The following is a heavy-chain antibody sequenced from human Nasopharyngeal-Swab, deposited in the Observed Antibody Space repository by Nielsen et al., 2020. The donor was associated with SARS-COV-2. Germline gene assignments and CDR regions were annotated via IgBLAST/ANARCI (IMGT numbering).Heavy chain of an antibody. J-gene: IGHJ4*02. D-gene: IGHD3-10*01. CDR1: GGSISSGGYY. V-gene: IGHV4-31*03. CDR2: IYYSGST. CDR3: ASITMVRGVIIKGFDY. Sequence: SETLSLTCTVSGGSISSGGYYWSWIRQHPGKGLEWIGYIYYSGSTYYNPSLKSRVTISVDTSKNQFSLKPSSVTAADTAVYYCASITMVRGVIIKGFDYWGQGTLVTVSS.